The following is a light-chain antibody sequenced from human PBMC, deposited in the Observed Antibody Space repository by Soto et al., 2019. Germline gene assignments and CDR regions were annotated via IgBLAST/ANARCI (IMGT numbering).Light chain of an antibody. CDR1: QSITSL. CDR2: KTS. CDR3: QHYNTYSP. Sequence: DIQMTQSPSTLSASVGDRVTITCRASQSITSLLAWYQQKPGVAPKLLIYKTSTLESGVPSRFSGSGSGTEFTLTINNLQPDDFASYYCQHYNTYSPFGGGTKVEIK. J-gene: IGKJ4*02. V-gene: IGKV1-5*03.